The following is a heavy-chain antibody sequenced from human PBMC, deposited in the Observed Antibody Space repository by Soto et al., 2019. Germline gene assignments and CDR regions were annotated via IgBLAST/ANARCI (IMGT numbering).Heavy chain of an antibody. J-gene: IGHJ6*02. D-gene: IGHD2-2*01. CDR3: AKDFPTNCISTSCYYGMDV. Sequence: PGGSLRLSCAASGFTFSSYAMSWVRQAPGKGLEWVSAISGNGGSTYYADSVKGRFTISRDNSKNTLYLQMNSLRAEDTAVYYCAKDFPTNCISTSCYYGMDVWGQGTTVTVSS. CDR1: GFTFSSYA. V-gene: IGHV3-23*01. CDR2: ISGNGGST.